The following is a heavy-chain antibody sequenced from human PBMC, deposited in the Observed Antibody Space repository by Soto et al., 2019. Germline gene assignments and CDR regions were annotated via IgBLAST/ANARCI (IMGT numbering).Heavy chain of an antibody. V-gene: IGHV1-3*01. J-gene: IGHJ4*02. CDR3: ARGYYYDSSGYYNRLNFDY. Sequence: ASVKVSCKASGYTFASYAMHWVRQAPGQRLEWMGWINAGNGNTKYSQKFQGRVTITRDTSASTAYMELSSLRSEDTAVYYCARGYYYDSSGYYNRLNFDYWGQGTLVTVSS. CDR2: INAGNGNT. D-gene: IGHD3-22*01. CDR1: GYTFASYA.